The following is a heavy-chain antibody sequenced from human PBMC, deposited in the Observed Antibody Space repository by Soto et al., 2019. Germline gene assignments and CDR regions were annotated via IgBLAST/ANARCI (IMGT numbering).Heavy chain of an antibody. Sequence: SGPTLVNPTQTLALTCTFSGFSLSSARMAVGWIRQPPGKALEWLALIYWDDDKRYSPFLKSRLTITKDTSKNQVVLTMSNMDPVDTARYYCAHIVVAGLGYYFDYWGQGTLVTVS. CDR1: GFSLSSARMA. CDR3: AHIVVAGLGYYFDY. CDR2: IYWDDDK. J-gene: IGHJ4*02. D-gene: IGHD6-19*01. V-gene: IGHV2-5*02.